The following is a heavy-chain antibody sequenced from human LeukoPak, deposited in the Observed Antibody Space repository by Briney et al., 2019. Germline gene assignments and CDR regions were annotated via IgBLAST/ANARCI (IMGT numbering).Heavy chain of an antibody. J-gene: IGHJ3*02. CDR2: INPNSGGT. CDR3: ARMKPGIAVARIGFDI. Sequence: ASVKVSCKASGYTFTGYYMHWVRQAPGQGLGWMGWINPNSGGTNYAQKVQGWVTMTKDTSISTAYMELSRLRSDDTAVYYCARMKPGIAVARIGFDIWGQGTMVTVSS. V-gene: IGHV1-2*04. D-gene: IGHD6-19*01. CDR1: GYTFTGYY.